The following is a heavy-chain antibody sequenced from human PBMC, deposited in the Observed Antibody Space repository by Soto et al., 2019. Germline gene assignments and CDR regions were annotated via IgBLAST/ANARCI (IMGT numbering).Heavy chain of an antibody. CDR1: GYTFTSYG. V-gene: IGHV1-18*01. CDR3: ARASSSWYTHYGMDV. D-gene: IGHD6-13*01. CDR2: ISAYNGNT. J-gene: IGHJ6*02. Sequence: ASVKVSCKASGYTFTSYGISWVRQAPGQGLEWMGWISAYNGNTNYAQKLQGRVTMTTDTSTSTAYMELRSLRSDDTAVYYCARASSSWYTHYGMDVWGQVTTVTVSS.